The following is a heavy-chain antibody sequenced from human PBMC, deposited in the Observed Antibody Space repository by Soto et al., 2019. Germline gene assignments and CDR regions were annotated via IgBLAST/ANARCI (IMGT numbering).Heavy chain of an antibody. CDR1: GYTFTSYD. Sequence: QVQLVQSGAEVQKPGASVKVSCKASGYTFTSYDINWVRQATGQGLEWMGWMNPNSGNTGYAQKFQGRVTMTRNTSISTAYMELSSLRSEDTAVYYCARGYCTNGVCSVGEHPFDPWGQGTLVTVSS. D-gene: IGHD2-8*01. CDR3: ARGYCTNGVCSVGEHPFDP. J-gene: IGHJ5*02. CDR2: MNPNSGNT. V-gene: IGHV1-8*01.